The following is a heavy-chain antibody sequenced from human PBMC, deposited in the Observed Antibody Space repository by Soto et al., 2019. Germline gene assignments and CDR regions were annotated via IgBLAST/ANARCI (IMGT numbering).Heavy chain of an antibody. CDR3: GIYSYGPASGWFDP. V-gene: IGHV1-69*13. CDR1: GCTFTSYG. CDR2: IIPIFGTA. J-gene: IGHJ5*02. Sequence: SVKVSCKASGCTFTSYGISWVRQAPGQGLEWMGGIIPIFGTANYAQKFQGRVTITADESTSTAYMELSSLRSEDTAVYYCGIYSYGPASGWFDPWGQGTLVTVSS. D-gene: IGHD5-18*01.